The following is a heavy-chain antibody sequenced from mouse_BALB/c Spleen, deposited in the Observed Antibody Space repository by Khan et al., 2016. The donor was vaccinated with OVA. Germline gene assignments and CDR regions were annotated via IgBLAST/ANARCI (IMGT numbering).Heavy chain of an antibody. CDR2: IRNKANGYTQ. D-gene: IGHD1-1*01. CDR3: ARPYYGSSSLDY. J-gene: IGHJ2*01. CDR1: GFTFTDYY. V-gene: IGHV7-3*02. Sequence: EVELVESGGGLVQPGGSLRLSCATSGFTFTDYYMTWVRQPPGKALEWLGFIRNKANGYTQEYSASVGGRFTISRDNSQSTLSLQMNTLRAEDSATYYCARPYYGSSSLDYWGQGTTLTVSS.